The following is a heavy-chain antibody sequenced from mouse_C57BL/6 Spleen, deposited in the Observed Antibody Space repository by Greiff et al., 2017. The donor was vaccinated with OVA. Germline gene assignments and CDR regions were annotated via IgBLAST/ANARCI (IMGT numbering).Heavy chain of an antibody. V-gene: IGHV3-6*01. CDR1: GYSITSGYY. D-gene: IGHD1-1*01. Sequence: EVKLMESGPGLVKPSQSLSLTCSVTGYSITSGYYWNWIRQFPGNKLEWMGYISYDGSNNYNPSLKNRISITRDTSKNQFFLKLNSVTTEDTATYYCASSYGPAWFAYWGQGTLVTVSA. J-gene: IGHJ3*01. CDR3: ASSYGPAWFAY. CDR2: ISYDGSN.